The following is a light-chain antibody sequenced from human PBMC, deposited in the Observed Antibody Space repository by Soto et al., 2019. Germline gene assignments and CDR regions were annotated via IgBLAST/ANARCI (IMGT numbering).Light chain of an antibody. CDR1: SSDVGAYNY. Sequence: QSALTQPASVSGSPGRSITISCTGTSSDVGAYNYVLGYQQHPGKVPKLMIYEVNNRPSGVSNRFSGAKSGNTASLTISGLQAEDEADYYCSSYTSSSPYVLGTGTKVTVL. CDR2: EVN. J-gene: IGLJ1*01. CDR3: SSYTSSSPYV. V-gene: IGLV2-14*01.